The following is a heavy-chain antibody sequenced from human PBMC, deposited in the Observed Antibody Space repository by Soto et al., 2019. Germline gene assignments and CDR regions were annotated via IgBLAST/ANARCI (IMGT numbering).Heavy chain of an antibody. CDR1: GYTFTGYY. V-gene: IGHV1-2*04. D-gene: IGHD2-2*01. Sequence: ASVKVSCTASGYTFTGYYMHWVRQAPGQGLEWMGWINPNSGGTNYAQKFQGWVTMTRDTSISTAYVELSRLRSDDTAVYYCARDEGYCSSTSCAGLFDPWGQGALVTVS. J-gene: IGHJ5*02. CDR3: ARDEGYCSSTSCAGLFDP. CDR2: INPNSGGT.